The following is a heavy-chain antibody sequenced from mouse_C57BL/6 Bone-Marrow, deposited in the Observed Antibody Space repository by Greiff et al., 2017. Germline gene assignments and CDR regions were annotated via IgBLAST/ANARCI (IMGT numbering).Heavy chain of an antibody. V-gene: IGHV5-9-1*02. Sequence: EVKLVESGEGLVKPGGSLKRSCAASGFTFSSYAMSWVRQTPEKRLEWVAYISSGGDYISYADTVNGRFTISRDNARNTLYLHMSSLKSEDTAMYYCTRVYYCGSREFPFAYWGQGTLVTVSA. CDR2: ISSGGDYI. CDR3: TRVYYCGSREFPFAY. CDR1: GFTFSSYA. J-gene: IGHJ3*01. D-gene: IGHD1-1*01.